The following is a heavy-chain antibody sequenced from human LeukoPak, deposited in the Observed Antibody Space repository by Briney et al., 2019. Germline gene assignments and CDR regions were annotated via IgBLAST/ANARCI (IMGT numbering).Heavy chain of an antibody. J-gene: IGHJ5*02. D-gene: IGHD4-17*01. CDR2: ISDSGGRK. CDR1: GFTFSSYA. Sequence: PGGSLRLSCAASGFTFSSYAVSWVRQAPGKGLEWVSTISDSGGRKYYADSVKGRFTISRDNSKNTLYLQLNSLRAEDTAVYYCAKAAYGDYVNWFDPWGQGILVIVSS. V-gene: IGHV3-23*01. CDR3: AKAAYGDYVNWFDP.